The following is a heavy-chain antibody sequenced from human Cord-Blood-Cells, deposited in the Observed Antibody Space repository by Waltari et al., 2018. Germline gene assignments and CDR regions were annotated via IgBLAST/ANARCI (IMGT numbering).Heavy chain of an antibody. Sequence: QVQLVQSGAEVKKPGSSVKVSCKASGGTFSSYPLSWVRQAPGQGLEWMGRIIPILGIANYAQKFQGRVTITADKSTSTAYMELSSLRSEDTAVYYCARYLTSSSSDPFDYWGQGTLVTVSS. CDR3: ARYLTSSSSDPFDY. J-gene: IGHJ4*02. CDR1: GGTFSSYP. D-gene: IGHD6-6*01. V-gene: IGHV1-69*09. CDR2: IIPILGIA.